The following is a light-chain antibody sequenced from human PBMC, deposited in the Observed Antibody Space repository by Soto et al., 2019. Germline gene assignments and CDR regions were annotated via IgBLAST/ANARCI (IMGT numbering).Light chain of an antibody. CDR3: LQHGTSPYT. CDR2: GAS. Sequence: EIVLTQSPGTLSLSPGERATLSCRASRGVTRSLAWFQQKAGQAPRLLIYGASTRATGIPDRFSGSRSGTDFTLIISRVEPEDFAVYYCLQHGTSPYTFGQGTKVDIK. CDR1: RGVTRS. J-gene: IGKJ1*01. V-gene: IGKV3-20*01.